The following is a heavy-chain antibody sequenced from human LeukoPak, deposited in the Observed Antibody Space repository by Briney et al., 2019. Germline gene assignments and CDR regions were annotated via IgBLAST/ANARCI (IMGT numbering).Heavy chain of an antibody. V-gene: IGHV3-23*01. CDR2: ICVSGDGT. Sequence: PGGSLRLSCAASGFTFRTDAMSSGRDALQGRRWWGSGICVSGDGTYYAESVKGRFTISRDNSKNTVFLQMNSLRADDTAKYYCAKDKAPGSWHAPSDFWGQGTLVTVSS. D-gene: IGHD6-13*01. CDR3: AKDKAPGSWHAPSDF. J-gene: IGHJ4*02. CDR1: GFTFRTDA.